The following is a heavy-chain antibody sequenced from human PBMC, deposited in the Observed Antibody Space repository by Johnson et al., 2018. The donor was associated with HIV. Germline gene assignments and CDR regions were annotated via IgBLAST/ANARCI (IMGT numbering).Heavy chain of an antibody. CDR3: ARPRWGISMMQGAFDI. Sequence: QVQLVESGGGVVQPGRSLRLSCAASGFTFSSYAMHWVRQTPGKGLEWVAVMSYDGSNKYYADSVKGRFTISRDNSKNRLYLQMNSLRAEDTAVYYCARPRWGISMMQGAFDIWGQGTIVTVAS. D-gene: IGHD3-22*01. J-gene: IGHJ3*02. CDR1: GFTFSSYA. CDR2: MSYDGSNK. V-gene: IGHV3-30*04.